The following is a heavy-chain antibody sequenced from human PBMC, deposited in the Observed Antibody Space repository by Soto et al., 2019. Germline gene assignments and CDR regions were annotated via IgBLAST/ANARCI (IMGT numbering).Heavy chain of an antibody. J-gene: IGHJ4*02. CDR1: GFTFSSYW. V-gene: IGHV3-74*01. Sequence: GGSLRLSCAASGFTFSSYWMHWVHQAPGKGLVWVSRINSDGSSTSYADSVKGRFTISRDNAKNTLYLQMNSLRAEDTAVYYCARENSRLELLDYWGQGTLVTVSS. CDR3: ARENSRLELLDY. D-gene: IGHD6-13*01. CDR2: INSDGSST.